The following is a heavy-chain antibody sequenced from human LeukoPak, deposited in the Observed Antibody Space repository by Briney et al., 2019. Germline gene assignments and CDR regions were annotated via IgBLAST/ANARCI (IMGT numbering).Heavy chain of an antibody. CDR3: ARSMVRGVIIASFDY. Sequence: GESLKISCKGSGYSFTNYWIGWVRQMFGKGLEWMGIIYPGGSDTRYSPSFQGQVTISADKSISTAYLQWSSLKASDTAMYYCARSMVRGVIIASFDYWGQGTLVTVSS. CDR2: IYPGGSDT. J-gene: IGHJ4*02. CDR1: GYSFTNYW. D-gene: IGHD3-10*01. V-gene: IGHV5-51*01.